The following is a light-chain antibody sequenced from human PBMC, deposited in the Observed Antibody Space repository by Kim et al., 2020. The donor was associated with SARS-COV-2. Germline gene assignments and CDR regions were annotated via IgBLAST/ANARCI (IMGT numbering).Light chain of an antibody. J-gene: IGKJ1*01. CDR2: GAS. V-gene: IGKV3-20*01. CDR3: QQYVSSPWT. CDR1: QSVSSSY. Sequence: SPGESATRSCRASQSVSSSYFAWYQQTRGQAPRLLIYGASTRATGIPDRFSGSGSGTDFTLTISRLEPEDFAVYYCQQYVSSPWTFGQGTKVDIK.